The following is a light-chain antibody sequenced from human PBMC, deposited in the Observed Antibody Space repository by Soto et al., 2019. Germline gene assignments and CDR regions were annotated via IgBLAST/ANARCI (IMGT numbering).Light chain of an antibody. J-gene: IGKJ1*01. CDR1: QSVSSK. Sequence: EIVMTQSPATLSLSPGQRATLSCRASQSVSSKLAWYQQRPGQAPRLLIYSASTRATGIPARFSGSGSGTEFTLTISSLQSEDFAVYYCQQYSNWWTFGQGTKVDIK. V-gene: IGKV3-15*01. CDR3: QQYSNWWT. CDR2: SAS.